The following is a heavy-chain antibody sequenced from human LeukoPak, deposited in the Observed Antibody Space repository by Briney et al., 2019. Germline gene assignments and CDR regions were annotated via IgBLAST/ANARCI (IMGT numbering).Heavy chain of an antibody. D-gene: IGHD1-26*01. J-gene: IGHJ6*03. CDR3: AVGGATSGHYYYYYYMDV. Sequence: SETLSLTCAVYGGSFSGYYWSWIRQPPGKGLEWIGEINHSGSTNYNPSLKSRVAISVDTSKNQFSLKLSSVTAADTAVYYCAVGGATSGHYYYYYYMDVWGKGTTVTISS. V-gene: IGHV4-34*01. CDR2: INHSGST. CDR1: GGSFSGYY.